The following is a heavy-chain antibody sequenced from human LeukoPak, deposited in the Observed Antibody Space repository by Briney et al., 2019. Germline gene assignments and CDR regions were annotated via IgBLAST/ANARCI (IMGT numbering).Heavy chain of an antibody. J-gene: IGHJ4*02. V-gene: IGHV1-2*02. CDR3: ANGLVAATPELDY. Sequence: ASVKLSCKASGYTFTGYYMQWVRQAPGQGLGGMGWINPNSVGTNYAQKFQGRVTMTRDTSISTAYMELSRLRSDDTAVYYCANGLVAATPELDYWGQGTLVTVSS. CDR1: GYTFTGYY. D-gene: IGHD2-15*01. CDR2: INPNSVGT.